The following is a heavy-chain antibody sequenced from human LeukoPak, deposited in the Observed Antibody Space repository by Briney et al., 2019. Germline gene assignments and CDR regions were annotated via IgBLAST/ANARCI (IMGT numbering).Heavy chain of an antibody. CDR2: INPSGGTT. D-gene: IGHD7-27*01. CDR1: GYTFISFY. Sequence: ASVKVSCKASGYTFISFYMHWVRQAPGQGLEWMGVINPSGGTTAYAQQFQGRVTMTRDTSTSTVYMELSSLRSEDTAVYYCARLTGHFAFDIWGQGTMVTVSS. V-gene: IGHV1-46*01. CDR3: ARLTGHFAFDI. J-gene: IGHJ3*02.